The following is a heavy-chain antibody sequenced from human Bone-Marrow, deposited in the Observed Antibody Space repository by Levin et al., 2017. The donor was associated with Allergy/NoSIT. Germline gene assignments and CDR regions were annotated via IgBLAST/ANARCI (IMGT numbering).Heavy chain of an antibody. V-gene: IGHV3-23*01. CDR2: ISGSGGST. Sequence: RAGGSLRLSCAASGFTFSSYAMSWVRQAPGKGLEWVSAISGSGGSTYYADSVKGRFTISRDNSKNTLYLQMNSLRAEDTAVYYCAKGSRDGYNYFDYWGQGTLVTVSS. CDR1: GFTFSSYA. D-gene: IGHD5-24*01. J-gene: IGHJ4*02. CDR3: AKGSRDGYNYFDY.